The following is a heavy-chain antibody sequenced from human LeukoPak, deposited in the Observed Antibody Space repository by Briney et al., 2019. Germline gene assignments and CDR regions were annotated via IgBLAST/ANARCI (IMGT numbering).Heavy chain of an antibody. CDR3: ARAGCGGDCYSGYYYGIDV. D-gene: IGHD2-21*02. J-gene: IGHJ6*02. CDR1: GGTFSSYA. V-gene: IGHV1-69*04. Sequence: GSSVKVSCTASGGTFSSYAISWVRQAPGQGLEWMGRIIPILGIANYAQKFQGRVTITADKSTSTAYMELSSLRSEDTAVYYCARAGCGGDCYSGYYYGIDVWGQGTTVTVSS. CDR2: IIPILGIA.